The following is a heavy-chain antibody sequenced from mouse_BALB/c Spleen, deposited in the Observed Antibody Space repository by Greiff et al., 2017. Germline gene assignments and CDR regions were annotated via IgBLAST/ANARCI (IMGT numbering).Heavy chain of an antibody. CDR2: ISSGGST. CDR3: ARGNGNYEDY. J-gene: IGHJ2*01. D-gene: IGHD2-1*01. V-gene: IGHV5-6-5*01. CDR1: GFTFSSYA. Sequence: EVQLMESGGGLVKPGGSLKLSCAASGFTFSSYALSWVRQTPEKRLEWVASISSGGSTYYPDSVKGRFTISRDNARNILYLQMSSLRSEDTAMYYCARGNGNYEDYWGQGTTLTVSS.